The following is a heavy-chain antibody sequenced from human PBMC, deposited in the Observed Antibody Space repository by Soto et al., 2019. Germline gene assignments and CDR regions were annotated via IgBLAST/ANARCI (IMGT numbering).Heavy chain of an antibody. CDR2: INAGNGNT. CDR1: GYTFTSYA. J-gene: IGHJ4*02. V-gene: IGHV1-3*01. Sequence: ASVKVSCKASGYTFTSYAMNWLRQAPGQRLEWMGWINAGNGNTKYSQKFQGRVTITRDTSASTAYMELSSLRSEDTAVYYCARDRQWELPEPFDYWGQGTLVTVSS. CDR3: ARDRQWELPEPFDY. D-gene: IGHD1-26*01.